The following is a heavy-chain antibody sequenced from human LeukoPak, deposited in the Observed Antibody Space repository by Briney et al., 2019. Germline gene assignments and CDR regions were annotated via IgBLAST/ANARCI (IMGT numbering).Heavy chain of an antibody. Sequence: PGGSLRLSCAASGFTFSSYSMNWVRQAPGKGLEWVSSISSSSSYIYYADSVKGRFTISRVNAKNSLYLQMNSLRAEDTAVYYCARVNTYYYGSGAIDYWGQGTLVTVSS. D-gene: IGHD3-10*01. J-gene: IGHJ4*02. CDR3: ARVNTYYYGSGAIDY. CDR1: GFTFSSYS. CDR2: ISSSSSYI. V-gene: IGHV3-21*01.